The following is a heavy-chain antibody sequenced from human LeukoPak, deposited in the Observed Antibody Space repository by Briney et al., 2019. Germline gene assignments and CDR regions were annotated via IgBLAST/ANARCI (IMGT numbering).Heavy chain of an antibody. V-gene: IGHV4-38-2*02. J-gene: IGHJ4*02. CDR3: ARGGGTRGYYFDY. CDR1: GYSISSGYY. Sequence: SETLSLTCTVSGYSISSGYYWGWIRQPPGKGLEWIGSIYHSGSTYYNPSLKSRVTISVDTSKNQFSLKLSSVTAADTAVYYCARGGGTRGYYFDYWGQGTLVTVSS. D-gene: IGHD2-15*01. CDR2: IYHSGST.